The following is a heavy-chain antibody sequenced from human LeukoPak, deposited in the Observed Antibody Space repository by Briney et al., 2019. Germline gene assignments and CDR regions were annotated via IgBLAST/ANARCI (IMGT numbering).Heavy chain of an antibody. V-gene: IGHV4-61*08. J-gene: IGHJ4*02. CDR2: RQYSGPT. CDR1: GGSISGGSISGYH. Sequence: SETLSLTCSVSGGSISGGSISGYHWSWTRQPPGKGLELIAYRQYSGPTHYNPSLKSRVSLSVDTSRKQISLELTSVTAADTAVYYCARLSLHCSGGSCYRGAFDSWGQGTLVTVSS. D-gene: IGHD2-15*01. CDR3: ARLSLHCSGGSCYRGAFDS.